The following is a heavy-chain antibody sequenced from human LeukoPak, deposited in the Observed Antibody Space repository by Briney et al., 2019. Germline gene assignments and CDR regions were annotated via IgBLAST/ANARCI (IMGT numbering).Heavy chain of an antibody. CDR1: GGSISSSNW. CDR2: IYHSGST. D-gene: IGHD3-3*02. CDR3: ARSVAGKHFTPIDY. J-gene: IGHJ4*02. V-gene: IGHV4-4*02. Sequence: SETLSLTCAVSGGSISSSNWWSWVRQPPGKGLEWIGEIYHSGSTNYNPSLKSRVTISVDKSKNQFSLKLSSVTAADTAVYYCARSVAGKHFTPIDYWGQGTLVTVSS.